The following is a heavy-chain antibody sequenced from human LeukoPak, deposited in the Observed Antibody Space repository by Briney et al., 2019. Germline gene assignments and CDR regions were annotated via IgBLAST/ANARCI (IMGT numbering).Heavy chain of an antibody. Sequence: ASVKVSCKASGYTFTSYYMHWVRQAPGRGLEWMGIINPSGGSTSYAQKFQGRVTMTRDTSTSTVYMELSSLRSEDTAVYYCARDPVDTAMVDYYGMDVWGQGTTVTVSS. CDR3: ARDPVDTAMVDYYGMDV. D-gene: IGHD5-18*01. CDR2: INPSGGST. V-gene: IGHV1-46*01. CDR1: GYTFTSYY. J-gene: IGHJ6*02.